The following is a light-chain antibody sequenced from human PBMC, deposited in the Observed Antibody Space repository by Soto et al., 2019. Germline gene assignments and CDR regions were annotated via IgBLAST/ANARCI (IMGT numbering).Light chain of an antibody. V-gene: IGKV1-39*01. J-gene: IGKJ1*01. CDR3: QQSASSPWT. CDR1: QRIARF. CDR2: AAA. Sequence: DIQMTQSPFALYASVGDSVTITCRASQRIARFLNWYQQKPEKAPKLLIYAAASLQSGDPSRFSSSGTGTDFTLTISSLHTEDFATYYCQQSASSPWTFGQGTKVEIK.